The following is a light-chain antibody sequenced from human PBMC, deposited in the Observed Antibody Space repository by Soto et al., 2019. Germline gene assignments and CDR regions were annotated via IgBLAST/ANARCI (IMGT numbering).Light chain of an antibody. CDR1: QSVSSSY. V-gene: IGKV3-20*01. J-gene: IGKJ4*01. CDR3: QQSYSTPRT. CDR2: GAS. Sequence: EIVLTQSPGTPSLSPGERATLSCRASQSVSSSYLACYQQKPGQAPRLLIYGASSRATGIPDRFSGSGSGTDFTLTISRLEPEDFGTYYCQQSYSTPRTFGGGTKVDI.